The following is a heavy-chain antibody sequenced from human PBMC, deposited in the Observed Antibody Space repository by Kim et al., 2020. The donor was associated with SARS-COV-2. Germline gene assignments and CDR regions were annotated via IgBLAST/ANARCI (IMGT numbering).Heavy chain of an antibody. CDR2: ISGYNGNT. CDR3: ARDQKYGDLTYFDY. D-gene: IGHD4-17*01. Sequence: ASVKVSCKASGHSFTSYGISWLQQAPGEGLEYMGWISGYNGNTNYAQKFQGRVTMTTDTSTSTAYMELRSLRSDDTAVYYCARDQKYGDLTYFDYWGQGT. V-gene: IGHV1-18*01. J-gene: IGHJ4*02. CDR1: GHSFTSYG.